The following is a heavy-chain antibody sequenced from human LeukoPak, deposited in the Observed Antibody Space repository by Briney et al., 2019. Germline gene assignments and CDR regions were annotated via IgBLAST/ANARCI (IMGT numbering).Heavy chain of an antibody. J-gene: IGHJ4*02. CDR2: IYYSGST. CDR1: GGSISSSSYY. D-gene: IGHD3-3*01. CDR3: AGGYYDFWSGKGDFDY. Sequence: PSETLSLTCTVSGGSISSSSYYWGWIRQPPGKGLEWIGSIYYSGSTYYNPSLKSRVTISVDTSKNQFSLELSSVTAADTAVYYCAGGYYDFWSGKGDFDYWGQGTLVTVSS. V-gene: IGHV4-39*01.